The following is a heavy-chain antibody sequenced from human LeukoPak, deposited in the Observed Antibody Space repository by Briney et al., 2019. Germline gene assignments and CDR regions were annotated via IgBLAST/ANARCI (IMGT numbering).Heavy chain of an antibody. V-gene: IGHV3-30*04. CDR2: ISYDGSNK. CDR1: GFTFSSYA. D-gene: IGHD1-7*01. CDR3: ARGHLNWNYDFSTHYYYYYMDV. Sequence: GGSLRLSCAASGFTFSSYAMHWVRQAPGKGLEWVAVISYDGSNKYYADSVKGRFTISRDNSKNTLYLQMNSLRAEDTAVYYCARGHLNWNYDFSTHYYYYYMDVWGKGTTVTVSS. J-gene: IGHJ6*03.